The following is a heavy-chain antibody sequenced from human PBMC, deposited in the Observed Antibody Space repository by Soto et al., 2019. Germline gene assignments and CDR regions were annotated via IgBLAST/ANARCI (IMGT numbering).Heavy chain of an antibody. CDR1: GGTFSSYA. CDR2: IIPIFGTA. CDR3: AREGFGEFQFDY. D-gene: IGHD3-10*01. V-gene: IGHV1-69*06. J-gene: IGHJ4*02. Sequence: ASVKVSCKASGGTFSSYAISWVRQAPGQGLEWMGGIIPIFGTANYAQKFQGRVTITADKSTSTAYMELSSLRSEDTAVYYCAREGFGEFQFDYWGQGTLVTVSS.